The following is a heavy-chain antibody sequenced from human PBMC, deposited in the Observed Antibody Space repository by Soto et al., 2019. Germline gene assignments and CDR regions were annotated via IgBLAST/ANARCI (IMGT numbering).Heavy chain of an antibody. Sequence: ASVKVSCKASGYTFTGYYMHWVRQAPGQGLEWMGWINPNSGGTNYAQKFQGWVTTTRDTSISTAYMELSRLRSDDTAVYYCARVSHSSGWYYFDYWGQGTLVTVSS. D-gene: IGHD6-19*01. J-gene: IGHJ4*02. V-gene: IGHV1-2*04. CDR3: ARVSHSSGWYYFDY. CDR1: GYTFTGYY. CDR2: INPNSGGT.